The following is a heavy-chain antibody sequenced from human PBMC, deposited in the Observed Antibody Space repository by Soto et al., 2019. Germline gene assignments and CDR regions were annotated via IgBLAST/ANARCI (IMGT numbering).Heavy chain of an antibody. D-gene: IGHD3-10*01. CDR3: TRGVHLVTIRANWLDS. J-gene: IGHJ5*01. CDR2: IFHSGAT. V-gene: IGHV4-4*02. CDR1: TGSIRSLYW. Sequence: EKLQESGPGLVKPSGTLFLTCGVSTGSIRSLYWWTWVRQSPGKGLEWIGEIFHSGATNYDPSLERRPTLSVDTSKNQFSLKLTSVTVAYTAVYYCTRGVHLVTIRANWLDSWGKGTLVTDSS.